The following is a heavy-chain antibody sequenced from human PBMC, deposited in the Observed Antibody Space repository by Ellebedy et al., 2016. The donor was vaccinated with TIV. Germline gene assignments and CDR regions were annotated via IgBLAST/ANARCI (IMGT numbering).Heavy chain of an antibody. D-gene: IGHD3-10*01. J-gene: IGHJ4*02. CDR3: ARGAGITMVRGVTNY. CDR1: GFTFSSYA. V-gene: IGHV3-30-3*01. Sequence: PGGSLRLSCAASGFTFSSYAMHWVRQAPGKGLEWVAVISYDGSNKYYADSVKGRFNISRDNSKNTLYLQMNSLGAEDTAVDYCARGAGITMVRGVTNYWGQGTLVTVSS. CDR2: ISYDGSNK.